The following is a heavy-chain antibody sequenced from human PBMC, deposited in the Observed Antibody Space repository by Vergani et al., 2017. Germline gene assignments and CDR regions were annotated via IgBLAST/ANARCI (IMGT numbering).Heavy chain of an antibody. D-gene: IGHD2-15*01. CDR2: TRYDGIVE. CDR3: ATAGAAYCRGASCYDFFEY. J-gene: IGHJ4*02. CDR1: GFTFTNYG. Sequence: QVQLVESGGGVVQPGGSLRLSCAASGFTFTNYGMHWVRQAPGKGLEWVAFTRYDGIVEYYGDSVRGRFTISRDNSKNTLYLQMNRLRPEDTAVYYCATAGAAYCRGASCYDFFEYWGQGTLVTGAS. V-gene: IGHV3-30*02.